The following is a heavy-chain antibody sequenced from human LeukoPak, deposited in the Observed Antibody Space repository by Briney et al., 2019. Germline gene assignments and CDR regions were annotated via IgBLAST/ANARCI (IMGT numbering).Heavy chain of an antibody. V-gene: IGHV4-34*01. CDR1: GFTFSNYA. CDR3: ARGGYSYGY. J-gene: IGHJ4*02. CDR2: INHSGST. Sequence: GSLRLSCAASGFTFSNYAVNWVRQAPGKGLEWIGEINHSGSTNYNPSLKSRVTISVDTSKNQFSLKLSSVTAADTAVYYCARGGYSYGYWGQGTLVTVSS. D-gene: IGHD5-18*01.